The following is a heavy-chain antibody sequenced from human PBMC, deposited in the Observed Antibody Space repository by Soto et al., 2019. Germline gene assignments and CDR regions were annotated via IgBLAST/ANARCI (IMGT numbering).Heavy chain of an antibody. Sequence: ASVKVSCKTSCYTFSNYGITCVRQAPGQPLEWLGWISLYSDGTNYAQKFQGRVSMTTDTSTTTAYMELRSLRSDDTAVYYCARVVPGAEAWFGPWGQGTLVTV. CDR1: CYTFSNYG. D-gene: IGHD2-2*01. V-gene: IGHV1-18*01. CDR2: ISLYSDGT. J-gene: IGHJ5*02. CDR3: ARVVPGAEAWFGP.